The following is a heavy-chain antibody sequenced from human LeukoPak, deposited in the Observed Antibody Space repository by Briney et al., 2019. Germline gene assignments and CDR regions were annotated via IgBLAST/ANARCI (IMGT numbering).Heavy chain of an antibody. CDR1: GSSFTSYW. Sequence: PGESLKISCKGSGSSFTSYWIGWVRQMPGKGLEWMGIIYPGDSDTRYSPSLQGQVTISADKSISTAYLQWSSLKASDTAMYYCARLPAGPYDSSGYHVGGNWFDPWGQGTLVTVSS. CDR3: ARLPAGPYDSSGYHVGGNWFDP. D-gene: IGHD3-22*01. J-gene: IGHJ5*02. V-gene: IGHV5-51*01. CDR2: IYPGDSDT.